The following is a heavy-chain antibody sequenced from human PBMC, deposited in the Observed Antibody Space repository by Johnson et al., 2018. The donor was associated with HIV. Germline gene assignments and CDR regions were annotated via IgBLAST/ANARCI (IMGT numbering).Heavy chain of an antibody. J-gene: IGHJ3*02. D-gene: IGHD1-7*01. V-gene: IGHV3-30*04. CDR1: GFTFSSYA. Sequence: QVQLVESGGGVVQPGRSLRLSCAASGFTFSSYAMHWVRQAPAKGLEWVAVISYDGSDKYYAASVKGRFTISRDSSKNTLYLQMNTLRADDTAVYYCTTTNLELMDDAFDIWGQGTMVT. CDR2: ISYDGSDK. CDR3: TTTNLELMDDAFDI.